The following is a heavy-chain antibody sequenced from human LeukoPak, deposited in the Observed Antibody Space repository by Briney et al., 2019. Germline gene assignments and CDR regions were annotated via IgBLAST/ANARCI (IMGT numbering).Heavy chain of an antibody. Sequence: SETLSLTCAVYGGSFSGYYWSWIRQPPGKGLEWIGEINHSGSTNYNPSLKSRVTISVDTSKNQFSLKLSSVTAADTAVYYCARGPGTMRRLNLDYWGQGTLVTVSS. V-gene: IGHV4-34*01. D-gene: IGHD3-22*01. CDR2: INHSGST. J-gene: IGHJ4*02. CDR3: ARGPGTMRRLNLDY. CDR1: GGSFSGYY.